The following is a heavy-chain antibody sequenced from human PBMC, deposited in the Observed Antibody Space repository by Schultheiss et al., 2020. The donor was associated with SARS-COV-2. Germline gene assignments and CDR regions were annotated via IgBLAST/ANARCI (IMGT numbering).Heavy chain of an antibody. CDR3: AADRKGGIAAAGRPLEYAFDI. Sequence: ASVKVSCKASGGTFSSYAISWVRQAPGQGLEWMGWINPNSGGTNYAQKFQGWVTMTRDTSISTAYMELSRLRSDDTAVYYCAADRKGGIAAAGRPLEYAFDIWGQGTMVTVAS. CDR1: GGTFSSYA. J-gene: IGHJ3*02. CDR2: INPNSGGT. V-gene: IGHV1-2*04. D-gene: IGHD6-13*01.